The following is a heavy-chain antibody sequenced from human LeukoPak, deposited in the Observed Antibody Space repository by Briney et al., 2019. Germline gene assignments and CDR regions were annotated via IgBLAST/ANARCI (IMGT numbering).Heavy chain of an antibody. J-gene: IGHJ4*02. D-gene: IGHD1-26*01. CDR2: ISNSGYNT. V-gene: IGHV3-23*01. CDR3: ARHSGSYFYYYFDY. Sequence: GGSLRLSCGVSGFTVSSYGMSWVRQAPGRGLERVSVISNSGYNTEYADSVKGRFTISKDNSGNTLYLQMNSLRPEDTAVYYCARHSGSYFYYYFDYWGQGTLVTVSS. CDR1: GFTVSSYG.